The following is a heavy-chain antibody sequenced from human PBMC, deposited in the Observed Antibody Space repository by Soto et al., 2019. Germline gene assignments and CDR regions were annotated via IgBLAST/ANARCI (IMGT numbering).Heavy chain of an antibody. CDR2: ISYDGSNK. J-gene: IGHJ6*02. Sequence: QVQLVESGGGVVQPGRSLRLSCAASGFTFSSYGMHWVRQAPGKGLEWVAVISYDGSNKYYADSVKGRFTISRDNSKNTLYLQMNSLRAEDTAVYYCAKDPYDDFWSGYQDYYYGMDVWGQGTTVTVSS. CDR3: AKDPYDDFWSGYQDYYYGMDV. CDR1: GFTFSSYG. V-gene: IGHV3-30*18. D-gene: IGHD3-3*01.